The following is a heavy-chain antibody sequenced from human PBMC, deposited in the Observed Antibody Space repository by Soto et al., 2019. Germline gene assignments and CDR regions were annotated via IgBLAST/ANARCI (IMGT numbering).Heavy chain of an antibody. CDR1: GFSVNSGY. V-gene: IGHV3-53*04. CDR2: IYRGGTT. D-gene: IGHD2-21*02. CDR3: ARANDFNAFDI. Sequence: EVQLVESGGDLVQPGGSLRLSCVASGFSVNSGYMNWVRQAPGKGPQWVSVIYRGGTTYQTDSVKGRFTISRDDSKNALYLQRNSLRPEDTAVYYCARANDFNAFDIWGPGTMVTVSS. J-gene: IGHJ3*02.